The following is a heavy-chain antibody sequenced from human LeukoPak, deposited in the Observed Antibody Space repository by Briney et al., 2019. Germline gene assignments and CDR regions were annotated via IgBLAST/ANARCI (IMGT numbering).Heavy chain of an antibody. CDR2: IRYDGGEI. CDR1: GFTFSSYW. Sequence: PVGSLRLSCAVSGFTFSSYWMSWVRQAPGKGLEWVANIRYDGGEIYYVDSVKGRFTISRDNAKNSLYLQMNSLRAEDAAVYYCARDKPRGSYYGSIFDSWGQGTLVTVSS. CDR3: ARDKPRGSYYGSIFDS. D-gene: IGHD1-26*01. J-gene: IGHJ4*02. V-gene: IGHV3-7*01.